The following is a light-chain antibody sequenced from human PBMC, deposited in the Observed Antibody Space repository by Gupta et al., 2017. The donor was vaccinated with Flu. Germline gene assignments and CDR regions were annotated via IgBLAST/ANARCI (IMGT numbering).Light chain of an antibody. CDR3: KQGNHTPLT. CDR2: AAS. Sequence: DDQMTKSSSSLSASVGDRATITCRASQSISNYVNWFQQKVGEAPKLLIYAASSLQSGVPSRFSGSGSGTEFTLEISRLEAEDFAAYYCKQGNHTPLTFGEGTKVEI. J-gene: IGKJ4*01. V-gene: IGKV1-39*01. CDR1: QSISNY.